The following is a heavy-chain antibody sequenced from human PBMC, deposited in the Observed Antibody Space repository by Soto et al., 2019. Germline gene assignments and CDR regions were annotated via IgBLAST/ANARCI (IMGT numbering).Heavy chain of an antibody. D-gene: IGHD2-15*01. J-gene: IGHJ3*02. CDR2: ISGSGGST. CDR3: AKDIRVVVAATADAFDI. CDR1: GFTFSSYA. Sequence: ESGGGLVQPGGSLRLSCAASGFTFSSYAMSWVRQAPGKGLEWVSAISGSGGSTYYADSVKGRFTISRDNSKNTLYLQMNSLRAEDTAVYYCAKDIRVVVAATADAFDIWGQGTMVTVSS. V-gene: IGHV3-23*01.